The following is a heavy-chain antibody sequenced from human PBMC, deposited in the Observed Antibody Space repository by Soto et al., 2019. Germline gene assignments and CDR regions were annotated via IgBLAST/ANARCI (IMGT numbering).Heavy chain of an antibody. D-gene: IGHD1-26*01. CDR1: GYTFTGYY. CDR3: ARELGGFFAYGMDV. V-gene: IGHV1-2*04. J-gene: IGHJ6*02. Sequence: ASVKVSCKASGYTFTGYYMHWVRQAPGQGLEWMGWINPNSGGTNYAQKFQGWVTMTRDTSISTAYMELSSLRSDDTAVYYCARELGGFFAYGMDVWGQGTTVTVSS. CDR2: INPNSGGT.